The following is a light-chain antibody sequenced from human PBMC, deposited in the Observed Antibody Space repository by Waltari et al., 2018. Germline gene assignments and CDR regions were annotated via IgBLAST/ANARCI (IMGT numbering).Light chain of an antibody. CDR3: QVWDTSIDLSV. CDR2: YDS. CDR1: KISDKS. J-gene: IGLJ1*01. Sequence: SYVLTQARSVSAAPGETARITCDGNKISDKSVQGYQQKPGQAPVLVIFYDSDRPSGFPERFSGSNSGNTAPLTISRAEAGDEADYYCQVWDTSIDLSVFGTGTKVTVL. V-gene: IGLV3-21*04.